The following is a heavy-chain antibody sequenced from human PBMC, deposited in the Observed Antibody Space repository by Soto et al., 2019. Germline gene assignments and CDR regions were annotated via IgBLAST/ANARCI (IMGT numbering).Heavy chain of an antibody. J-gene: IGHJ4*02. V-gene: IGHV1-8*01. CDR3: PRKRTVAGTDS. Sequence: QVQLVQSGAEVKKPGASVKVSCKASGYTFTSYDINWVRQATGQGLEWMGWMNPNSGNTGYAQKFQGRGTMTRNTSLSDAYTAMRSLRPEYTAVYSCPRKRTVAGTDSLGEGTLVTVS. CDR2: MNPNSGNT. CDR1: GYTFTSYD. D-gene: IGHD6-19*01.